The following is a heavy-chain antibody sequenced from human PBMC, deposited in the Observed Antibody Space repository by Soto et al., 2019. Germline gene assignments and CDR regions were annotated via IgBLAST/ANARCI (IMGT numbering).Heavy chain of an antibody. CDR3: ARQVSWFGESPSWFDP. Sequence: QLQLQESGPGLVKPSETLSLTCTVSGGSISSSSYYWGWIRQPPGKGLEWIGSIYYIGSTYYNPSLKSRVTISVDTSKNQFSLKLSSVTAADTAVYYCARQVSWFGESPSWFDPWGQGTLVTVSS. V-gene: IGHV4-39*01. J-gene: IGHJ5*02. CDR2: IYYIGST. D-gene: IGHD3-10*01. CDR1: GGSISSSSYY.